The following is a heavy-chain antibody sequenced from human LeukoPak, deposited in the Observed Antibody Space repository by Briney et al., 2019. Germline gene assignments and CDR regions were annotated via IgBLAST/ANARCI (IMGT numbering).Heavy chain of an antibody. CDR3: AKGTAVDRQYFEN. CDR2: ISFDGSHK. V-gene: IGHV3-30*18. J-gene: IGHJ4*02. Sequence: GGSLRLSCAASRFTFSACGMHWVRQAPGKGLEWVAAISFDGSHKYYADSVKGRFTISRDNSMNTLYLQMNSLRAEDTAVYYCAKGTAVDRQYFENWGRGTLVTVSS. D-gene: IGHD1-1*01. CDR1: RFTFSACG.